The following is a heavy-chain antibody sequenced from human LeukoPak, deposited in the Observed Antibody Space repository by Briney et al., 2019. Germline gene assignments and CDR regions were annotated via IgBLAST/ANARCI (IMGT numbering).Heavy chain of an antibody. Sequence: PGGSLRLSCAASGFTFSSYEINWVRQAPGKGLEWVSVIYSGGSTHYADSVKGRFTISRDNSKNTLYLQMNSLRAEDTAVYYCARDRLHYDSLTGYPADWGQGTLVTVSS. CDR3: ARDRLHYDSLTGYPAD. CDR1: GFTFSSYE. CDR2: IYSGGST. D-gene: IGHD3-9*01. J-gene: IGHJ4*02. V-gene: IGHV3-66*01.